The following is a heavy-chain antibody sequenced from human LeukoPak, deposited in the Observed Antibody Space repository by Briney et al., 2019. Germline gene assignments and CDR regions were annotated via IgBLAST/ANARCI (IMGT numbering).Heavy chain of an antibody. Sequence: ASVKVSCKASGYTFTSYDINWVRQATGQGLEWMGWMNPNSGNTGYAQKFQGRVTMTRNTSISTAYMELSGLRSEDTAVYYCARVRKGIAARRFDPWGQGTLVTVSS. V-gene: IGHV1-8*01. CDR1: GYTFTSYD. D-gene: IGHD6-6*01. J-gene: IGHJ5*02. CDR3: ARVRKGIAARRFDP. CDR2: MNPNSGNT.